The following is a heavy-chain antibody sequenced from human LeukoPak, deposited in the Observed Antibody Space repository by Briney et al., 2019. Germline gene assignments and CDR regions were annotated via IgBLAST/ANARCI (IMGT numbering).Heavy chain of an antibody. Sequence: SQTLSLTCTVSGGSISSGGYYWSWIRQHPGKGLEWIGYIYYSGSTYYNPSLKSRVTISVDTSKNQFSLKLSSVTAADTAVYYCAKDTPWWESHYYFDYWGQGTPVTVSS. J-gene: IGHJ4*02. CDR3: AKDTPWWESHYYFDY. V-gene: IGHV4-31*03. CDR1: GGSISSGGYY. CDR2: IYYSGST. D-gene: IGHD1-26*01.